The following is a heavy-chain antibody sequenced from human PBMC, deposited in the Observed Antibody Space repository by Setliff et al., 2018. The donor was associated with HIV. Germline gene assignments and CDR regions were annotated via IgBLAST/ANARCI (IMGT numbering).Heavy chain of an antibody. J-gene: IGHJ6*02. D-gene: IGHD3-10*01. Sequence: ASVKVSCKASGHSFTTYFLHWVRQAPGQGLEWMGMINPSGGEPSYAQRFQGRVTMTRDTSINAAYMELRGLRSDDTAVYYCARNFGLSPSGKYYYYYGMDIWGQGTTVTVSS. V-gene: IGHV1-46*01. CDR1: GHSFTTYF. CDR3: ARNFGLSPSGKYYYYYGMDI. CDR2: INPSGGEP.